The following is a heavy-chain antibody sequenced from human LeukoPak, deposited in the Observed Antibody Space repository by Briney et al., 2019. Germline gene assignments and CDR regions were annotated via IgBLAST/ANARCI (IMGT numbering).Heavy chain of an antibody. Sequence: GGSLRLSCAASGFTFDDYAMHWVRQAPGKGLEWVANIKQDGSEKYYVDSLKGRFTISRDNAKNSLFLQMNSLRAEDTAVYYCARAYYDILTGSLSIYYFDYWGQGTLVTVSS. CDR3: ARAYYDILTGSLSIYYFDY. V-gene: IGHV3-7*01. CDR2: IKQDGSEK. J-gene: IGHJ4*02. CDR1: GFTFDDYA. D-gene: IGHD3-9*01.